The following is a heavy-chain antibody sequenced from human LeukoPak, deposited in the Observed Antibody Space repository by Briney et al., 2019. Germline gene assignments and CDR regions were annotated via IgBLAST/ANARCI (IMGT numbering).Heavy chain of an antibody. Sequence: GGSLRLSCAASGFNLYDYGMRWVRHAPGKGLEWVSGIAWDGGSTVYADSVKGRFTISRDNSKNSFYLQMNSLRVEDTALYYCARRWDLLPDHWGPGTLVTVSS. D-gene: IGHD1-26*01. CDR3: ARRWDLLPDH. V-gene: IGHV3-20*04. J-gene: IGHJ4*02. CDR2: IAWDGGST. CDR1: GFNLYDYG.